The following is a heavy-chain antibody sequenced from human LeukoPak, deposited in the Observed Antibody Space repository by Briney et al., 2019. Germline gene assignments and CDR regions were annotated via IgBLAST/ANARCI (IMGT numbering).Heavy chain of an antibody. D-gene: IGHD5-18*01. J-gene: IGHJ4*02. CDR3: ATDRSMVTSYFDY. V-gene: IGHV3-23*01. CDR1: GFTFSSYA. Sequence: GGSLRLSCAASGFTFSSYAMSWVRQAPGKGLEWVSAISGSGGSTYYADSVKGRFTISRDNSKNTLYLQMNSLRAEDTAVYYCATDRSMVTSYFDYWGQGTLVTVSS. CDR2: ISGSGGST.